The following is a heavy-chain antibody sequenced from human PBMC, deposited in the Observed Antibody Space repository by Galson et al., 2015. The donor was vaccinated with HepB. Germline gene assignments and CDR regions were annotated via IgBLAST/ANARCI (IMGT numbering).Heavy chain of an antibody. V-gene: IGHV3-30*18. CDR1: GFTFSSLG. CDR2: ISYDGSNK. J-gene: IGHJ6*02. CDR3: AKAPLYGSNGAYGMDV. Sequence: SLRLSCAASGFTFSSLGMHWVRQAPGKGLEWVAVISYDGSNKYYADSVKGRFTISRDNSKNTLSLQMNSLRAEDTAVYYCAKAPLYGSNGAYGMDVWGQGTTVTVSS. D-gene: IGHD2-8*01.